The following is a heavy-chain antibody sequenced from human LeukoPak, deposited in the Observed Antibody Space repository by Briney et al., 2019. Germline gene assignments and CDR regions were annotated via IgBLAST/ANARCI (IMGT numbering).Heavy chain of an antibody. J-gene: IGHJ4*02. D-gene: IGHD1-26*01. CDR2: TSYGGGA. CDR3: ATAEWENFYFDS. Sequence: SETLSLTCTVSGASVSRGGYYWSWIRPHPGKGLEWIGFTSYGGGAYYNPSLMSRITMSVDPSQNQFSLKMRDVTAADTAVYFCATAEWENFYFDSWGQGALVAVTS. V-gene: IGHV4-31*03. CDR1: GASVSRGGYY.